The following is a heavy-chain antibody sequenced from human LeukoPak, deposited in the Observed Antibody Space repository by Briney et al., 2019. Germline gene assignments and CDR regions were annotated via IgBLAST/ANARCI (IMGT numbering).Heavy chain of an antibody. V-gene: IGHV4-34*01. Sequence: SETLSLTCAVYGGSFSGYYWSWIRQPPGKGLEWIGEINHSGSTNYNPSLKSRVTISVDTSKNQFSLKLSSVTAADTAVYYCARHLGSGSYFLYYFDYWGQGTLVIVSS. J-gene: IGHJ4*02. CDR3: ARHLGSGSYFLYYFDY. CDR2: INHSGST. D-gene: IGHD3-10*01. CDR1: GGSFSGYY.